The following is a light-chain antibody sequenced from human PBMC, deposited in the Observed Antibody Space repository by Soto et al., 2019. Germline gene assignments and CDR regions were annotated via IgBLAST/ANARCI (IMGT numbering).Light chain of an antibody. Sequence: EIMLTQSPDTLSLSPGEGATLSCRASQRVGSTYLAWYQQKPGQSPRLLIYDASSRATGIPDRFSGSGSGTDFTLTISSLEPEDFGMYYCQQYATSPRTFGQGTKVDNK. J-gene: IGKJ1*01. CDR3: QQYATSPRT. CDR1: QRVGSTY. V-gene: IGKV3-20*01. CDR2: DAS.